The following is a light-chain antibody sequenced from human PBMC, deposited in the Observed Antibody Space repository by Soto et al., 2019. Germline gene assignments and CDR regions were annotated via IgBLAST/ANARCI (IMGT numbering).Light chain of an antibody. V-gene: IGKV1-9*01. CDR1: QGISNY. J-gene: IGKJ4*01. Sequence: IQLTQSPSSLSASIGDRVTITCRASQGISNYLAWYQQKPGKAPKLLIYIASTLQGGVPSRFSGSGSGTDVSLTIGSLQPEDVAAYYCQYLNSFPLTFGGGTKVEIK. CDR3: QYLNSFPLT. CDR2: IAS.